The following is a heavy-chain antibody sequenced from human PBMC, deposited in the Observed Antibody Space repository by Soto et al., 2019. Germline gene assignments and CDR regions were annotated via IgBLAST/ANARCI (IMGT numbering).Heavy chain of an antibody. CDR2: INPDNGKT. J-gene: IGHJ3*01. CDR3: ARDILSVGPRANEAFDV. D-gene: IGHD2-8*02. CDR1: GFTFSYHL. V-gene: IGHV1-3*01. Sequence: QVQLVQSGAEVRKPGASVNISCRASGFTFSYHLINWVRQVPGQSLEWMGWINPDNGKTKYSQTFQGRVTISRHSSASIVYVEVSDLTSEDTAVFYCARDILSVGPRANEAFDVWGQGTMVTVSS.